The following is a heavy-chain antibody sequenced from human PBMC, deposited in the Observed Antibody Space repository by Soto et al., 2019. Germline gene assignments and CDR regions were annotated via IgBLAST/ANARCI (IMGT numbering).Heavy chain of an antibody. J-gene: IGHJ6*02. Sequence: KPSETLSLTCTVSGGSISSYYWSWIRQPPGKGLEWIGYIYYSGSTNYNPSLKSRVTISVDTSKNQFSLKLSSVTAADTAVYYCATGVGATLDQTSMDVWGQGTTVTVSS. V-gene: IGHV4-59*01. CDR2: IYYSGST. CDR3: ATGVGATLDQTSMDV. D-gene: IGHD1-26*01. CDR1: GGSISSYY.